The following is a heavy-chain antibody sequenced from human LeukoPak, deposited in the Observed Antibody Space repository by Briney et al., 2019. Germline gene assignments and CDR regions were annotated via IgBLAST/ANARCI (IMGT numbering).Heavy chain of an antibody. Sequence: GESLKISCQASGCIFTNYWIGWVRQMPGKGLESMGIIYPADSDTTYSPSFQGQVTISADKSINTVYLQWSSLKASDTAMYYCARQSRDGSKTRGYYFDYWGQGTLVTVSS. J-gene: IGHJ4*02. CDR1: GCIFTNYW. CDR2: IYPADSDT. CDR3: ARQSRDGSKTRGYYFDY. D-gene: IGHD3-10*01. V-gene: IGHV5-51*01.